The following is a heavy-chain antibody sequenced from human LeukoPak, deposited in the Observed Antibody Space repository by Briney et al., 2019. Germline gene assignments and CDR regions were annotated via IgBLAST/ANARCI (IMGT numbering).Heavy chain of an antibody. Sequence: SETLSLTCTVSGYSISSAYYWGWVRQPPGKGLQWIGSMFHSGNIYYNPSLKSRVTISVDMSKSQLSLKLSSVTAADTAVYHCARDGIVGTIARSSFDMWGQGTVVTVSS. CDR2: MFHSGNI. CDR1: GYSISSAYY. J-gene: IGHJ3*02. D-gene: IGHD1-26*01. CDR3: ARDGIVGTIARSSFDM. V-gene: IGHV4-38-2*02.